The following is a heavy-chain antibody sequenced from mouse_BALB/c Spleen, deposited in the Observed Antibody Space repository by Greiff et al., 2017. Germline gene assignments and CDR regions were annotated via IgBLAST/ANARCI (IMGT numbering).Heavy chain of an antibody. Sequence: QVQLQQSGAELVRPGSSVKISCKASGYAFSSYWMNWVKQRPGQGLEWIGQIYPGDGDTNYNGKFKGKATLTADKSSSTAYMQLSSLTSEDSAVYCCARSDYDGYWGQGTLVTVSA. D-gene: IGHD2-4*01. CDR1: GYAFSSYW. CDR2: IYPGDGDT. CDR3: ARSDYDGY. V-gene: IGHV1-80*01. J-gene: IGHJ3*02.